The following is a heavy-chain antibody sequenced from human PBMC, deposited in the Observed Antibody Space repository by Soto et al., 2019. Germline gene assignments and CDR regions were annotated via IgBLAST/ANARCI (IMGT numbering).Heavy chain of an antibody. CDR3: AKDMGEYSGYDSHFDY. CDR2: ISGSGGST. Sequence: TGGSLRLSCAASGFTFSSYAMSWVRQAPGKGLEWVSAISGSGGSTYYADSVKGRFTISRDNSKNTLYLQMNSLRAEDTAVYYCAKDMGEYSGYDSHFDYWGQGTLVTVSS. CDR1: GFTFSSYA. D-gene: IGHD5-12*01. V-gene: IGHV3-23*01. J-gene: IGHJ4*02.